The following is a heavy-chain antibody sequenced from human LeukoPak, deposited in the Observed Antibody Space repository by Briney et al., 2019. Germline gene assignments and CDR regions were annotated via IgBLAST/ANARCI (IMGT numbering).Heavy chain of an antibody. D-gene: IGHD3-22*01. CDR3: AREVVVTQGANWFDP. Sequence: SETLSLTCTVSGGSISSSSYYWGWIRQPPGKGLEWIGSIYYSGSTYYNPSLKSRVTISVDTSKNQFSLKLSSVTAADTAVYYCAREVVVTQGANWFDPWGQGTLVTVSS. CDR2: IYYSGST. CDR1: GGSISSSSYY. J-gene: IGHJ5*02. V-gene: IGHV4-39*07.